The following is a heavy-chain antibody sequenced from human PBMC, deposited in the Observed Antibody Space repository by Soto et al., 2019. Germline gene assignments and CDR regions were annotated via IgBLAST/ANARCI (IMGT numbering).Heavy chain of an antibody. D-gene: IGHD3-10*01. CDR1: GGTFGSYA. CDR2: IIPIFSTP. Sequence: QVQLVQSGAEVKKPGSSVKVSCKTSGGTFGSYAISWVRQAPGQGLEWMGGIIPIFSTPNYAQKFQGRVTITADEATSTAYMGLSSLSSEDTAVYYCARPIQYYFAPSAQSAWFDPWGEGTLVTVSS. V-gene: IGHV1-69*12. CDR3: ARPIQYYFAPSAQSAWFDP. J-gene: IGHJ5*02.